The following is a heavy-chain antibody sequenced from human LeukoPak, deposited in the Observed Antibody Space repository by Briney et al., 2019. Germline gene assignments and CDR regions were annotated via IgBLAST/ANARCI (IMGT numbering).Heavy chain of an antibody. V-gene: IGHV3-20*04. CDR1: GFTFDDHG. J-gene: IGHJ4*02. CDR2: IKWNGGST. Sequence: GGSLRLSCVASGFTFDDHGMSWVRQAPGKGPEWVSGIKWNGGSTGYADSVKGRFTISRDNAKNTLYLQMNSLRAEDTAIYYCAREIQAPGKTLDYWGQGALVTVSS. CDR3: AREIQAPGKTLDY.